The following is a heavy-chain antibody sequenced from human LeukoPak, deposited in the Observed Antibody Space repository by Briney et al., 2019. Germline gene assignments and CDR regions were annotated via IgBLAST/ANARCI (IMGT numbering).Heavy chain of an antibody. CDR3: ARVQHTQWLVRGIDY. CDR1: GGSFSGYY. V-gene: IGHV4-34*01. Sequence: SEILSLTCAVYGGSFSGYYWSWIRQPPGKGLEWIGEINHSGSTNYNPSLKSRVTISVDTSKNQFSLKLSSVTAADTAVYYCARVQHTQWLVRGIDYWGQGTLVTVSS. CDR2: INHSGST. D-gene: IGHD6-19*01. J-gene: IGHJ4*02.